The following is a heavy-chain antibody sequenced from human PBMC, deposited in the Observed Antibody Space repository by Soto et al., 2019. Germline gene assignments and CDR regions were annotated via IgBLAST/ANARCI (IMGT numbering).Heavy chain of an antibody. CDR2: IHSIRSII. D-gene: IGHD3-16*01. V-gene: IGHV3-48*02. Sequence: EVHLVESGGGLVQPGGSLRLSCAGSGFTFSSHAMNWVRQAPGKGLEWVAYIHSIRSIIYYADSVKGRFTISRDNAKNSLYLHMDSLRDEDTAVYYCARDARNADYDYWGQGTLVTVSS. J-gene: IGHJ4*02. CDR3: ARDARNADYDY. CDR1: GFTFSSHA.